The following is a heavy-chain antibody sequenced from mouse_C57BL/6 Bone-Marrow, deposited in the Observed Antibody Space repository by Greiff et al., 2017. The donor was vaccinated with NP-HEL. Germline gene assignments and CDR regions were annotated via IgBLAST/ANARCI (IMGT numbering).Heavy chain of an antibody. CDR1: GYTFTDYY. V-gene: IGHV1-26*01. CDR2: INPNNGGT. CDR3: ARSDYGSSDYYAMDY. Sequence: EVQLQQSGPELVKPGASVKISCKASGYTFTDYYMNWVKQSHGKSLEWIGDINPNNGGTSYNQKFKGKATLTVDKSSSTAYMELSSLTSEGPAVYYCARSDYGSSDYYAMDYWGQGTSVTVSA. D-gene: IGHD1-1*01. J-gene: IGHJ4*01.